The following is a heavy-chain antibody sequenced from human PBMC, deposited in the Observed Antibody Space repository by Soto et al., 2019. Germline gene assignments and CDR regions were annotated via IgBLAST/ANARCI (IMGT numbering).Heavy chain of an antibody. Sequence: SETLSLTCTVSGGSISSGDYYWTWIRQSPGKGLEWIGYIYDSGRTYYNPSLKSRVTILVDTSNNQFSLNLSSMTAADTAVYYCARNAEGGGYDQLDFCGQGTLVTGCS. CDR3: ARNAEGGGYDQLDF. CDR1: GGSISSGDYY. CDR2: IYDSGRT. J-gene: IGHJ4*02. D-gene: IGHD5-12*01. V-gene: IGHV4-30-4*01.